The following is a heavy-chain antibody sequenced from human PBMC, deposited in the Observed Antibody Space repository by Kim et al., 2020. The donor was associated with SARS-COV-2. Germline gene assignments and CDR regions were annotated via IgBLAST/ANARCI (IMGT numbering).Heavy chain of an antibody. D-gene: IGHD5-12*01. CDR2: IWFDGINT. Sequence: GGSLRLSCAASGFIFSNYGMHWVRQAPGKGLEWVAVIWFDGINTYYGQSVRGRFTISRDDSENTVYLQMRSLRGDDTGVYYCARDFDTHHVVSTIPHFWGQGTLVTVSS. J-gene: IGHJ4*02. CDR1: GFIFSNYG. V-gene: IGHV3-33*01. CDR3: ARDFDTHHVVSTIPHF.